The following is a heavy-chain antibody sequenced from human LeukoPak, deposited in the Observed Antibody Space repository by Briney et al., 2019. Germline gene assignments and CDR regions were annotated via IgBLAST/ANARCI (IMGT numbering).Heavy chain of an antibody. CDR1: GFTFSSYT. CDR3: ARETELAY. CDR2: ISSTSSSI. V-gene: IGHV3-21*01. D-gene: IGHD6-6*01. Sequence: GGSLRLSCAASGFTFSSYTMNWVRQAPGKGLEWVSSISSTSSSIYYAGSWKGRFTISRGNAKNSLYLQMSSLRAEDTAVYYCARETELAYWGQGTLVTVSS. J-gene: IGHJ4*02.